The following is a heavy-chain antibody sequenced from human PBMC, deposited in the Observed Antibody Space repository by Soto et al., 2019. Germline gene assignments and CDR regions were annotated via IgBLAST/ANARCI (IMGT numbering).Heavy chain of an antibody. CDR3: AKELNYFGVVITNFVYDY. CDR2: INTGNGNT. Sequence: ASVKVSCKASGYTFTSYAMHWVRQAPGQRLEWMGRINTGNGNTKYSQKFQGRVTITRVTSASAAYMELSSLRSEDTAVYYCAKELNYFGVVITNFVYDYWGQGTLVTVSS. V-gene: IGHV1-3*04. D-gene: IGHD3-3*01. J-gene: IGHJ4*02. CDR1: GYTFTSYA.